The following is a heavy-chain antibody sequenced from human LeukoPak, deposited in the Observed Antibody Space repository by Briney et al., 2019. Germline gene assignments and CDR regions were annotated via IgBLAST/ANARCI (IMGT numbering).Heavy chain of an antibody. CDR3: ARDIVLMVYATNGMDV. CDR2: IWYDGSNK. J-gene: IGHJ6*02. V-gene: IGHV3-33*08. D-gene: IGHD2-8*01. Sequence: GGSLRLSCAASGFTFSSYSMNWVRQAPGKGLEWVAVIWYDGSNKYYADSVKGRFTISRDNSKNTLYLQMNSLRAEDAAVYYCARDIVLMVYATNGMDVWGQGTTVTVSS. CDR1: GFTFSSYS.